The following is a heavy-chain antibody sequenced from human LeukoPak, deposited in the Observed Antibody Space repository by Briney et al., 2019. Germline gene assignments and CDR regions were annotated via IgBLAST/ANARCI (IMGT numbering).Heavy chain of an antibody. V-gene: IGHV1-46*01. CDR1: GYTFTSYY. CDR3: ARLGNEYGGSGSLVLV. CDR2: INPSGGST. D-gene: IGHD2-15*01. J-gene: IGHJ3*01. Sequence: ASVKVSCKASGYTFTSYYMHWVRQAPGQGLEWMGIINPSGGSTSYAQKFQGRVTMTRDTSTSTVYMELSSLRSEDTAVYYCARLGNEYGGSGSLVLVWGQGTMVTVSS.